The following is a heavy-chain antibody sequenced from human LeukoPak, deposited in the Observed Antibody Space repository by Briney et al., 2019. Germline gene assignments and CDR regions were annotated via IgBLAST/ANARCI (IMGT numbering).Heavy chain of an antibody. CDR3: AKRCGRPYYYMDV. D-gene: IGHD2-15*01. Sequence: SETLSLTCAVYGESFSGYYWSWIRQPPGKGLEWIGEINHSGSTNYNPSLKSRVTISVDTSKNQFSLKVRSVTAADTAVYYCAKRCGRPYYYMDVWGKGTTVAVSS. CDR1: GESFSGYY. V-gene: IGHV4-34*01. J-gene: IGHJ6*03. CDR2: INHSGST.